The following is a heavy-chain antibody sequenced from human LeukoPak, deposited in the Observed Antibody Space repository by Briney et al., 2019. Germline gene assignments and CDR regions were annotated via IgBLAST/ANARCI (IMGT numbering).Heavy chain of an antibody. J-gene: IGHJ4*02. CDR2: ISSGSSNI. CDR3: AHLARGVEVAGDYLT. V-gene: IGHV3-48*01. CDR1: GFTFSSYS. D-gene: IGHD6-19*01. Sequence: GGSLRLSCAASGFTFSSYSMTWVRQAPGKGLEWVSYISSGSSNIYYADSVKGRFTISRDNAKNSLYLQMNGLRAEDTAVYYCAHLARGVEVAGDYLTWGQGTLVTVSS.